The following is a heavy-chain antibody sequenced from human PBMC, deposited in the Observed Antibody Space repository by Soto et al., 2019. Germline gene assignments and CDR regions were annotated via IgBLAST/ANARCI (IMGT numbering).Heavy chain of an antibody. V-gene: IGHV1-18*01. Sequence: GASVKVSCKASGYRFTSYGIAWVRQVPGQGPEWMGWISPYNGRRNYAQNVQGRVVMTTDISTNIVYLELRSLRSDDTAMYYCGRCRTDSYAMDVWGQGTTVTVSS. CDR3: GRCRTDSYAMDV. CDR1: GYRFTSYG. D-gene: IGHD5-18*01. CDR2: ISPYNGRR. J-gene: IGHJ6*02.